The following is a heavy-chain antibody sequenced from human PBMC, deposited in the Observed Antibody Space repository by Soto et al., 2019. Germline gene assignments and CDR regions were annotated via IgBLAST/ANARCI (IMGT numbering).Heavy chain of an antibody. CDR1: GFTFISYA. CDR3: ARSRHGSGSYTHFYYGLDV. J-gene: IGHJ6*02. V-gene: IGHV3-30-3*01. CDR2: LSFDGSTE. D-gene: IGHD3-10*01. Sequence: QVQLVESGGGVVQPGRSLRLSCAASGFTFISYAMHWVRQAPGKGLEWVAVLSFDGSTEYYADSVKGRFTISRDNSNNPVYLQMNSLRSEDTAVYYCARSRHGSGSYTHFYYGLDVWGQGTTVTVSS.